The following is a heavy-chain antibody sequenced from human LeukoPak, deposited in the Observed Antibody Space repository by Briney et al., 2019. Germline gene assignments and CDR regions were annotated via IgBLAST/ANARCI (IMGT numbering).Heavy chain of an antibody. CDR3: ARHPSYYDFWCGYYKPDSDFDY. V-gene: IGHV4-39*01. CDR2: IYYSGST. CDR1: GGSISSSSYY. Sequence: TSETLSLTCTVSGGSISSSSYYWGWIRQPPGKGLEWIGSIYYSGSTYYNPSLKSRVTISVDTSKNQFSLKLSSVTAADTAVYYCARHPSYYDFWCGYYKPDSDFDYWGQGTLVTVSS. D-gene: IGHD3-3*01. J-gene: IGHJ4*02.